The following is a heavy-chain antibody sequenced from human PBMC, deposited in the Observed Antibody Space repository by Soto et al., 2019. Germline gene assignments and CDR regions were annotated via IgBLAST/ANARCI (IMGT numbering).Heavy chain of an antibody. D-gene: IGHD3-3*01. CDR3: ASASYYDFWSGEPPTSLDV. CDR2: IYYSGST. Sequence: QVQLQESGPGLVKPSQTLSLTCTVSGGTISSGGYYWSWIRQHPGKGLEWIGYIYYSGSTYYNPSRKSRVTISVDTSKNQFSLKLSSVTAADTAVYYCASASYYDFWSGEPPTSLDVWGQGTTVTVSS. J-gene: IGHJ6*02. V-gene: IGHV4-31*03. CDR1: GGTISSGGYY.